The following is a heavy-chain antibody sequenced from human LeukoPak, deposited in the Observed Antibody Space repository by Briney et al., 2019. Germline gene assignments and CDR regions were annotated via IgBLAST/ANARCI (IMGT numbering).Heavy chain of an antibody. V-gene: IGHV3-7*01. Sequence: GGSLRLSCEASGFIFGTSWMDWVRQAPGKGLEWVANIRQDGGETYYVDSVKGRFTISRDNAKNLLYLQMNSLRAEDTAVYYCSASLNYWGQGTLVTVSS. CDR3: SASLNY. CDR1: GFIFGTSW. J-gene: IGHJ4*02. CDR2: IRQDGGET.